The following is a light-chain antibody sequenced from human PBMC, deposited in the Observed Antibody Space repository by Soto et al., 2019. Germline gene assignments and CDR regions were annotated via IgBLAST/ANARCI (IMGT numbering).Light chain of an antibody. Sequence: DIQMTQSPSTLSASVGDRVTITCRASQSSSNWLAWYQPRPGKTPKLLISDASKLQSGVPSRFSGSGSGTEFPPTIISLQPDDFATYFCQQYITYPYAFGQGTKVEIK. CDR3: QQYITYPYA. CDR2: DAS. CDR1: QSSSNW. J-gene: IGKJ1*01. V-gene: IGKV1-5*03.